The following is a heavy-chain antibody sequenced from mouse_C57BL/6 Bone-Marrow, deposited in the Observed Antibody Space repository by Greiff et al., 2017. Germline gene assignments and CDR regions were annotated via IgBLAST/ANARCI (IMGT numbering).Heavy chain of an antibody. V-gene: IGHV1-81*01. CDR2: IYPRSGNT. J-gene: IGHJ4*01. D-gene: IGHD2-2*01. CDR3: ARCWLRRVVDC. Sequence: VQLQQSGAELARPGASVKLSCKASGYTFTSYGISWVKQRTGQGLEWIGEIYPRSGNTYYNEKFKGKATLTADKSSSTAYMELRSLASEDSAVYFCARCWLRRVVDCWGQGTTVTVSS. CDR1: GYTFTSYG.